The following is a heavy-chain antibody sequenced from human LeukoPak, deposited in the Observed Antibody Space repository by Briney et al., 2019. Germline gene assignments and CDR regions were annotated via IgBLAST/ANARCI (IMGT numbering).Heavy chain of an antibody. V-gene: IGHV3-23*01. J-gene: IGHJ4*02. CDR2: ISGSGGST. CDR3: AKDPYYYDSSGPREYYFDY. D-gene: IGHD3-22*01. CDR1: GFTFGSYA. Sequence: GGSLRLSCAASGFTFGSYAMSWVRQAPGKGLEWVSAISGSGGSTYYADSVKGRFTISRDNSKNTLYLQMNSLRAEDTAVYYCAKDPYYYDSSGPREYYFDYWGQGTLVTVSS.